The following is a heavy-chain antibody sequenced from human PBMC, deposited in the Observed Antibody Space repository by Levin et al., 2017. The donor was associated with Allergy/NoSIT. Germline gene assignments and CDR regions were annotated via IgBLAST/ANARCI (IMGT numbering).Heavy chain of an antibody. J-gene: IGHJ5*02. CDR2: INFNSGGT. CDR3: ARGNGAARGDGWFDP. CDR1: GYTFTGYY. V-gene: IGHV1-2*02. Sequence: ASVKVSCKASGYTFTGYYMHWVRQAPGQGLEWMGWINFNSGGTNYAQKFQGRVTMTRDTSINAAYMELSRLRSDDTAFYYCARGNGAARGDGWFDPWGQGTLVTVSS. D-gene: IGHD6-25*01.